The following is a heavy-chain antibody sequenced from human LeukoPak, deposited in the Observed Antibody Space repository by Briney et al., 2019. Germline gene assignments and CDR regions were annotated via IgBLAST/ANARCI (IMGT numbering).Heavy chain of an antibody. Sequence: PSETLSLTCTVSGGSISSYYCSWIRQPAGEGLDWIGRIYTSGSTNYNPSLKSRVTMSVDTSKNQFSLKLSSVTAADTAVYYCARGYVVVVAATYYYYYGMDVWGQGTTVTVSS. CDR3: ARGYVVVVAATYYYYYGMDV. CDR1: GGSISSYY. CDR2: IYTSGST. J-gene: IGHJ6*02. D-gene: IGHD2-15*01. V-gene: IGHV4-4*07.